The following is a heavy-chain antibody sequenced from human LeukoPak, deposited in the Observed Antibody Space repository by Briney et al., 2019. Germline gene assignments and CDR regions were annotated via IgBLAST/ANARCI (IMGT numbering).Heavy chain of an antibody. J-gene: IGHJ5*02. CDR1: GFTFSSYA. CDR3: AKDRYSSSWYWFDP. CDR2: ISGSGGST. V-gene: IGHV3-23*01. D-gene: IGHD6-13*01. Sequence: GGSLRLSCVAPGFTFSSYAMSSVRQAPGRGLEWVSAISGSGGSTYYADSVKGRFTISRDNSKNTLYLQMNSLRAEDTAVYYCAKDRYSSSWYWFDPWGQGTLVTVSS.